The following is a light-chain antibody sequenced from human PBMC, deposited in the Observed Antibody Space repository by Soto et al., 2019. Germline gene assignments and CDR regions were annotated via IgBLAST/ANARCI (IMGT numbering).Light chain of an antibody. Sequence: DIQMTQSPSTLSASVGDRVTITCRASQSLNNWLAWYQQKPGKAPKLLIFDASSLPSGVPSRFSGSGSGTEFPLTISSLQPDDFATYSCQQYNSYPYTFGQGTKLEI. CDR2: DAS. V-gene: IGKV1-5*01. CDR1: QSLNNW. CDR3: QQYNSYPYT. J-gene: IGKJ2*01.